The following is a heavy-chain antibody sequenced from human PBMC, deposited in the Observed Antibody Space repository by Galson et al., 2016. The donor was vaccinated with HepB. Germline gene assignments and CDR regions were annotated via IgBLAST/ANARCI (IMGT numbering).Heavy chain of an antibody. D-gene: IGHD1-1*01. CDR3: ACPTGGNWTDY. V-gene: IGHV3-21*04. CDR2: ISFNDHI. Sequence: SLRLSCAASGFIFSQHGMNWVRQAPGKGLEWVSSISFNDHIFYSDSVKGRFTISRDNAKNSLYLQMNSLRVEDTAVYYCACPTGGNWTDYWGQGILVTVSS. J-gene: IGHJ4*02. CDR1: GFIFSQHG.